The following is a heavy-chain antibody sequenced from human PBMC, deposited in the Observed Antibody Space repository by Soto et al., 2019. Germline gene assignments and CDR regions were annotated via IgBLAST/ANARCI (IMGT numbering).Heavy chain of an antibody. CDR1: GGSIRSDDYY. Sequence: SETLSLTCTVSGGSIRSDDYYWSWIRQPPGKGLEWIGYIYYTGTTNYNPSLQSRVTISMDTSKNQFSLKLNSVTAADTAVYYCARGRLPITVARGNYRPGYYYDMDVWGQGTTVTVSS. CDR2: IYYTGTT. CDR3: ARGRLPITVARGNYRPGYYYDMDV. J-gene: IGHJ6*02. D-gene: IGHD3-22*01. V-gene: IGHV4-30-4*01.